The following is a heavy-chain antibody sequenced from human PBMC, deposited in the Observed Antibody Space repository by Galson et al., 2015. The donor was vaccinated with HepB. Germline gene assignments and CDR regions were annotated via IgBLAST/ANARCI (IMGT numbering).Heavy chain of an antibody. J-gene: IGHJ5*02. CDR3: ARQGIDCSSTSCYSSVWFDP. CDR1: GYSFTSYW. Sequence: QSGAEVKKPGESLRISCKGSGYSFTSYWISWVRQMPGKGLEWMGRIDPSDSYTNYSPSFQGHVTISADKSISTAYLQWSSLKASDTAMYYCARQGIDCSSTSCYSSVWFDPWGQGTLVTVSS. V-gene: IGHV5-10-1*01. D-gene: IGHD2-2*01. CDR2: IDPSDSYT.